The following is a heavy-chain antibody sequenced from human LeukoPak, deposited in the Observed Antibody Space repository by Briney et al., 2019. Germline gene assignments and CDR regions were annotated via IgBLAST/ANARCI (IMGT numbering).Heavy chain of an antibody. D-gene: IGHD1-26*01. CDR3: ARDQGYSARGSCDY. CDR2: ISSGSSTI. Sequence: GGSLKLSCAASGFTFSSYSMNWVRQAPGKGLEWVSYISSGSSTIYYADSVKGRFTISRDNAKNSPYLQMNSLRAEDTAVYYCARDQGYSARGSCDYWGQGTLVTVSS. J-gene: IGHJ4*02. CDR1: GFTFSSYS. V-gene: IGHV3-48*01.